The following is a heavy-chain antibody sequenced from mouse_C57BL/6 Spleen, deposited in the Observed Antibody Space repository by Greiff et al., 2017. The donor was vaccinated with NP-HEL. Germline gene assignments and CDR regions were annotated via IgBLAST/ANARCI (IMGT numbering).Heavy chain of an antibody. Sequence: VQLQQSGPELVKPGDSVKISCKASGYSFTGYFMNWVMQSHGKSLEWIGRINPYNGDTFYNQKFKGKATLTVDKSSSTAHMELRSLTSEDSAVYYCAREGGYGNFYYFDYWGQGTTLTVSS. J-gene: IGHJ2*01. D-gene: IGHD2-1*01. V-gene: IGHV1-20*01. CDR3: AREGGYGNFYYFDY. CDR2: INPYNGDT. CDR1: GYSFTGYF.